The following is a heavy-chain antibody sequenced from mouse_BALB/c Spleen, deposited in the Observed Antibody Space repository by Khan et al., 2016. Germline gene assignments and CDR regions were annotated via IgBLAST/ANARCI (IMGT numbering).Heavy chain of an antibody. CDR1: GFTFSSYA. Sequence: EVELVESGGGLVKPGGSLKLSCAASGFTFSSYAMSWVRQSPEKRLEWVAEISSGGSYTYYPDTVTGRFTISRDNAKNTLYLEMSSLRSEDTAMSYCARCLLWSAMDYWGQGTSVTVSS. V-gene: IGHV5-9-4*01. CDR3: ARCLLWSAMDY. CDR2: ISSGGSYT. J-gene: IGHJ4*01. D-gene: IGHD2-10*01.